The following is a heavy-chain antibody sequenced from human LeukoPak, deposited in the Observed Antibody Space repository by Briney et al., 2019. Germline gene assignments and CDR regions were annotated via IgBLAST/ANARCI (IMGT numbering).Heavy chain of an antibody. Sequence: SETLSLTCTVSGGSISSYYWSWIRQPPGKGLEWIGTIYYSGSTYYNPSLKSRVTISVDTSKNQFSLKLSSVTAADTAVYYCARDRFYYGSGSYSIRHYFDYWGQGTLVTVSS. D-gene: IGHD3-10*01. CDR2: IYYSGST. J-gene: IGHJ4*02. V-gene: IGHV4-39*07. CDR1: GGSISSYY. CDR3: ARDRFYYGSGSYSIRHYFDY.